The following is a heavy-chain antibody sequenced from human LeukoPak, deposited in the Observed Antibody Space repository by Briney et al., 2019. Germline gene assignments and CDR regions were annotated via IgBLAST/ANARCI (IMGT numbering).Heavy chain of an antibody. CDR3: AQDPRRDYESDY. CDR1: GFTFSTFA. D-gene: IGHD4-17*01. CDR2: ISSGDNT. V-gene: IGHV3-23*01. Sequence: GGSLRLSCAASGFTFSTFAMTWVRQAPGKGLEWVSTISSGDNTYYPDSVKGRFTISRDGSKNTLYLQMNRLRAEDTAVYYCAQDPRRDYESDYWGQGTLVTVSS. J-gene: IGHJ4*02.